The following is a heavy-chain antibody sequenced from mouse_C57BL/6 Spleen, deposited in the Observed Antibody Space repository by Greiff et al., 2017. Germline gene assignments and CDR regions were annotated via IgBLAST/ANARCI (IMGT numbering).Heavy chain of an antibody. CDR1: GYTFTDYA. J-gene: IGHJ1*03. CDR3: AIHDWYFDV. Sequence: QVQLQQSGPELVRPGVSVKISCTGSGYTFTDYAMHWVNQSPAQSLEWIGVISTDYGDASYTQKFKDKATMTVDKSSSTAYMELARLTSEDSAVYYCAIHDWYFDVWGTGTTVTVSA. V-gene: IGHV1-67*01. CDR2: ISTDYGDA.